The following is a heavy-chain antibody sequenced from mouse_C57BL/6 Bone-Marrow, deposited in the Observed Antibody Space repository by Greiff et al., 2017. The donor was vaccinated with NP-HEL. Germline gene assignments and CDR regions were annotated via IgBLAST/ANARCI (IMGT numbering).Heavy chain of an antibody. J-gene: IGHJ3*01. Sequence: EVKLVESGGGLVQPGGSLKLSCAASGFTFSDYSMYWVRQTPEKRLEWVAYISNGGGSTYYPDTVKGRFTISRDNAKNTLYLQMSRLKSEDTAMYYCETVEGLAYWGQGTLVTVSA. D-gene: IGHD1-1*01. CDR3: ETVEGLAY. CDR1: GFTFSDYS. CDR2: ISNGGGST. V-gene: IGHV5-12*01.